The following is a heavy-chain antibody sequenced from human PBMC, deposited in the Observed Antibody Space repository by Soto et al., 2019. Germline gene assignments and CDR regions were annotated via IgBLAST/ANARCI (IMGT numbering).Heavy chain of an antibody. J-gene: IGHJ4*02. CDR2: TGLNGRAT. D-gene: IGHD6-6*01. CDR1: GFTFSMSA. V-gene: IGHV3-23*01. Sequence: GGSLRLSCAASGFTFSMSAMSWVRQAPGKGLEWVSTTGLNGRATYYADSVKGRFTVSRDNSKNTLDLQMNSLRAEDTAVYYCATVHSTSRSFDYWGQGTLVTVSS. CDR3: ATVHSTSRSFDY.